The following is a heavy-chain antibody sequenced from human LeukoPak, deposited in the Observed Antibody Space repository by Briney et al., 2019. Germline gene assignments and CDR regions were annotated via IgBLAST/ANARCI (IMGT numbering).Heavy chain of an antibody. CDR3: ARDLYGDYSPQPF. CDR2: IWFDGSNK. V-gene: IGHV3-33*01. D-gene: IGHD4-17*01. CDR1: GFIFSNDA. J-gene: IGHJ4*02. Sequence: GRSLRLSCAASGFIFSNDAMHWVRQAPGKGLEWVAFIWFDGSNKHYADSVKGRFTISRDNSEDTLYLQMNSLRAEDTAVYYCARDLYGDYSPQPFWGQGTLVTVSS.